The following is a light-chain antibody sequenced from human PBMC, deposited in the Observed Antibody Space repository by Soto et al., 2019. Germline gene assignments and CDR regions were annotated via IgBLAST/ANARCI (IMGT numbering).Light chain of an antibody. J-gene: IGKJ4*02. CDR1: QSVDSNF. CDR3: HQYAHSPLT. Sequence: EIVLTQSPGTLSLSPGESATLSCRASQSVDSNFLAWFQHKPGQAPRLLIYDVSNRATGIPDRFSASGSGTDFTLTVSRLEPEDFAVYYCHQYAHSPLTFGGGTKVETK. V-gene: IGKV3-20*01. CDR2: DVS.